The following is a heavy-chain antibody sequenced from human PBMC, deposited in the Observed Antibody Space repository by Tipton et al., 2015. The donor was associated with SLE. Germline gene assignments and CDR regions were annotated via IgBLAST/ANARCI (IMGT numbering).Heavy chain of an antibody. D-gene: IGHD2-2*01. CDR3: ARRLVAAANDWYFGP. CDR1: GGSISSSSYY. CDR2: IYYSGGT. V-gene: IGHV4-39*07. Sequence: TLSLTCTVSGGSISSSSYYWGWIRQPPGKGLEWIESIYYSGGTYYNPSLKSRVTISVDTSKNQFSLKLSSVTAADTAVYYCARRLVAAANDWYFGPWGRGSLVTVSA. J-gene: IGHJ2*01.